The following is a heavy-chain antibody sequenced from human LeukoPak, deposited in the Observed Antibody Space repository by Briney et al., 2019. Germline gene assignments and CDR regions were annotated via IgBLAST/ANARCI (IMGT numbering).Heavy chain of an antibody. CDR2: ISSSSSYI. J-gene: IGHJ6*03. Sequence: GGSLRLSCEAAGFTFSSYSMNWVRQAPGKGLEWVSSISSSSSYIYYADSVKGRFTISRDNAKNSLYLQMNSLRAEDTAVYYCARDSKQKFLEWLLSGDMDVWGKGTTVTVSS. CDR1: GFTFSSYS. D-gene: IGHD3-3*01. CDR3: ARDSKQKFLEWLLSGDMDV. V-gene: IGHV3-21*01.